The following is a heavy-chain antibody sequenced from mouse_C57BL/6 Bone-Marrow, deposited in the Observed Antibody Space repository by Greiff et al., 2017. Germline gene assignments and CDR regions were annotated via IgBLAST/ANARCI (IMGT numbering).Heavy chain of an antibody. CDR1: GYTFTNYW. CDR2: IYPGGGYT. D-gene: IGHD4-1*01. CDR3: ARLTGTFFDY. J-gene: IGHJ2*01. Sequence: VMLVESGAELVRPGTSVKMSCKASGYTFTNYWIGWAKQRPGHGLEWIGDIYPGGGYTNYNEKFKGKATLTADKSSSTAYMQFSSLTSEDSAIYYCARLTGTFFDYWGQGTTLTVSS. V-gene: IGHV1-63*01.